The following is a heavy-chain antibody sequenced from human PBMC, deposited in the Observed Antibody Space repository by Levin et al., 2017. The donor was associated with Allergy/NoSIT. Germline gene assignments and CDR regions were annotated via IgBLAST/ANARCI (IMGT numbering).Heavy chain of an antibody. Sequence: AGGSLRLSCAASGFTFSSYSMNWVRQAPGKGLEWVSYIGDSSNTIYYADSVKGRFTISRDNAKNSLYLQMNSLRAEDTAVYYCARASPNWNDRHYYYDGMDVWGQGTTVTVSS. CDR3: ARASPNWNDRHYYYDGMDV. V-gene: IGHV3-48*04. D-gene: IGHD1-1*01. J-gene: IGHJ6*02. CDR2: IGDSSNTI. CDR1: GFTFSSYS.